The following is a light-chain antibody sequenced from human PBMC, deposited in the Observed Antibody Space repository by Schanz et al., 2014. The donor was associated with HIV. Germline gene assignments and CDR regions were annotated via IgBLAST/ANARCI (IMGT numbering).Light chain of an antibody. CDR3: CSYASSEV. J-gene: IGLJ3*02. CDR1: SSDVGSYNL. Sequence: QSALTQPASVSGSPGQSITISCTGTSSDVGSYNLVSWYQQHPGKAPKLMIYEATKRPTGVSSRFSGSKSGNTASLTISGLQAEDEADYYCCSYASSEVFGGGTKLTVL. CDR2: EAT. V-gene: IGLV2-23*01.